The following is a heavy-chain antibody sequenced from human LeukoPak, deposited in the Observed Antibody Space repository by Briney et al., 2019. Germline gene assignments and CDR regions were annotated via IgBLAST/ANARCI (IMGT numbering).Heavy chain of an antibody. CDR1: GFTFSSYA. V-gene: IGHV3-30*04. Sequence: PGGSLRLSCAASGFTFSSYAMHWVRQAPGKGLEWVAVISYDGSNKYYADSVKGRYTISRDNSKNTLYLQMNSLRAEDTAVYYCARDSGYDAPYYGMDVWGKGTTVTVSS. J-gene: IGHJ6*04. CDR2: ISYDGSNK. D-gene: IGHD5-12*01. CDR3: ARDSGYDAPYYGMDV.